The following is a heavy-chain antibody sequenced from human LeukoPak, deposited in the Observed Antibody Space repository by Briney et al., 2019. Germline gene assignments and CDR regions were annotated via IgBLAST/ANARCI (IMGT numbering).Heavy chain of an antibody. Sequence: GGSLRLSCAASGFTFSSYAMHWVRQAPGKGLEWVAVISYDGSNKYYADSVKGRFTISRDNSKNSLYLRMNSLRAEDTAVYYCARDGTSDWYFDLWGRGTLVTVSS. CDR3: ARDGTSDWYFDL. D-gene: IGHD1-26*01. V-gene: IGHV3-30-3*01. CDR2: ISYDGSNK. J-gene: IGHJ2*01. CDR1: GFTFSSYA.